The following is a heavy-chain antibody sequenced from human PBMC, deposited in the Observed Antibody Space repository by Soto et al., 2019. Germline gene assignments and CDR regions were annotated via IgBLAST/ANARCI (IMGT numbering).Heavy chain of an antibody. V-gene: IGHV1-69*01. J-gene: IGHJ6*02. CDR2: IITIFGTA. D-gene: IGHD3-10*01. CDR3: AREWVVRDYYYYYGMDV. CDR1: GGTFSSYA. Sequence: QVQLVQSGAEVKKPGSSVKVSCKASGGTFSSYAISWVRQAHGPGLEWLGGIITIFGTANYAQKFQGRVTITADESTSTANMELSSLRSEDTAVYYCAREWVVRDYYYYYGMDVWGQGTTVTVSS.